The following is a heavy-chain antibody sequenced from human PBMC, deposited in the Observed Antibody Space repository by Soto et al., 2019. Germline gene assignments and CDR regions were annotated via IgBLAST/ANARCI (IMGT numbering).Heavy chain of an antibody. V-gene: IGHV3-30*18. D-gene: IGHD1-1*01. CDR3: AKSVYNWNDGVFDY. CDR1: GFTFSTYG. CDR2: ISYDGNNK. Sequence: QVQLVESGGGVVQPGRSLRLSCAASGFTFSTYGMHWVRQAPGKGLEWVAVISYDGNNKYYADSVKGRFTISRDNSKNTLYLQMSSLRAEDTAVYYCAKSVYNWNDGVFDYWGQGTLVTVSS. J-gene: IGHJ4*02.